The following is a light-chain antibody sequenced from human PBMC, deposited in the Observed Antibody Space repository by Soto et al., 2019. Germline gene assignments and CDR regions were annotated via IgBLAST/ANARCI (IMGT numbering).Light chain of an antibody. CDR2: DNR. V-gene: IGLV3-21*02. Sequence: SYELTQPPSVSVAPGQTATMTCGGDNIESKFVHWYQQKPGQAPVVVVCDNRVRRSGIPDRFSGSNSGNTATLTVTRVEAGDEADYYCQVWDNSARQVIFGGGTKLTVL. CDR3: QVWDNSARQVI. J-gene: IGLJ2*01. CDR1: NIESKF.